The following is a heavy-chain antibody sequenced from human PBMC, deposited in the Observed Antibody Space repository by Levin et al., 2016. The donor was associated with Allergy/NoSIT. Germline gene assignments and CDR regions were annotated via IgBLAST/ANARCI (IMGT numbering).Heavy chain of an antibody. CDR2: ISGSGGST. V-gene: IGHV3-23*01. CDR3: AKDADITMIVVVITHFDY. J-gene: IGHJ4*02. Sequence: WIRQPPGKGLEWVSAISGSGGSTYYADSVKGRFTISRDNSKNTLYLQMNSLRAEDTAVYYCAKDADITMIVVVITHFDYWGQGTLVTVSS. D-gene: IGHD3-22*01.